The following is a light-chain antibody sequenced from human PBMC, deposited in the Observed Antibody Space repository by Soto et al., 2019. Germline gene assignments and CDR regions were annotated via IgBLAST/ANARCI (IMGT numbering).Light chain of an antibody. CDR1: QSISSSY. V-gene: IGKV3-20*01. CDR2: GVS. J-gene: IGKJ1*01. CDR3: QQYTDSRT. Sequence: EIVLTQSQGTLSLSPGGRATLSCRASQSISSSYLAWYQQKPGQAPRLLVYGVSSRASDVPDRFSGSGSGTDFTLTISSLEPEDSAVYYCQQYTDSRTFGQGTKVDIK.